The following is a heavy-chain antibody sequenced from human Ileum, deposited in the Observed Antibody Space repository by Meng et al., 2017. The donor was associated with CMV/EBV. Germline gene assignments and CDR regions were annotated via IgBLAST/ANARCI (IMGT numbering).Heavy chain of an antibody. CDR1: AFTFSSYA. D-gene: IGHD3-22*01. CDR3: ATHLGYFDNSGDQTDF. V-gene: IGHV3-30*08. CDR2: ISDDGSNK. Sequence: GESLKISCEASAFTFSSYAMHWVRQAPGKGLDWVAVISDDGSNKYYAGSVKGRFTISRDNSKSTLYLQLNSLTPEDTAVYYCATHLGYFDNSGDQTDFWGQGTLVTSPQ. J-gene: IGHJ4*02.